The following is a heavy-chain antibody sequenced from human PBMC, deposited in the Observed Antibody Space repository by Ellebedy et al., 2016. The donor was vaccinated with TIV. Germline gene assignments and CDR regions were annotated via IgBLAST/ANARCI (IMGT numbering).Heavy chain of an antibody. D-gene: IGHD6-13*01. CDR3: ARDILPLYSSSWYGEDY. CDR2: IKQDGSEK. V-gene: IGHV3-7*01. CDR1: GFTFSSYW. Sequence: PGGSLRLSCAASGFTFSSYWMSWVRQAPGKGLEWVANIKQDGSEKYYVDSVKGRFTISRDNAKNSLYLQMNSLRAEDTAVYYCARDILPLYSSSWYGEDYWGQGTLVTVSS. J-gene: IGHJ4*02.